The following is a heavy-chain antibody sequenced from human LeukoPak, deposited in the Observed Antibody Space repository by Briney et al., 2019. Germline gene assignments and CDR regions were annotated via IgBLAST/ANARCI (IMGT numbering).Heavy chain of an antibody. CDR1: GFTFSSYS. J-gene: IGHJ4*02. Sequence: GGSLRLSCAASGFTFSSYSMNWVRQAPGKGLEWVANIKQDGSEKYYVDSVKGRFTISRDNAKNSPYLQMNSLRAEDTAVYYCARSGRGYGGNSVVDYWGQGTLVTVSS. V-gene: IGHV3-7*01. D-gene: IGHD4-23*01. CDR2: IKQDGSEK. CDR3: ARSGRGYGGNSVVDY.